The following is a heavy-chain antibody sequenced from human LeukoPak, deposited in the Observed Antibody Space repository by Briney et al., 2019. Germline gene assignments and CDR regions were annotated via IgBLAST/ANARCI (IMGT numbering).Heavy chain of an antibody. D-gene: IGHD3-9*01. CDR2: IRRDGSET. CDR3: ARGNILTGSTDY. J-gene: IGHJ4*02. CDR1: GFTFSNYW. Sequence: GGSLRLSCAASGFTFSNYWMTWVRRAPGKGLEWVANIRRDGSETHYVDSVMGRFTISRDNAKNSLYLQMNNLRAEDTAVYYCARGNILTGSTDYWGQGTLVTVSS. V-gene: IGHV3-7*01.